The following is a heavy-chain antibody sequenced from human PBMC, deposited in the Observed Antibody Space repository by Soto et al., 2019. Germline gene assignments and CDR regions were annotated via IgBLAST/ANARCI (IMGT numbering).Heavy chain of an antibody. J-gene: IGHJ4*02. CDR2: INHSGST. D-gene: IGHD3-16*01. CDR3: ARANYDYIWGTRSLTFDY. CDR1: GGSFSGYY. Sequence: SETLSLTCAVYGGSFSGYYWSWIRQPPGKGLEWIGEINHSGSTNYNPSLKSRVTISVDTSKNQFSLKLSSVTAADTAVYYCARANYDYIWGTRSLTFDYWGQGTLVTVSS. V-gene: IGHV4-34*01.